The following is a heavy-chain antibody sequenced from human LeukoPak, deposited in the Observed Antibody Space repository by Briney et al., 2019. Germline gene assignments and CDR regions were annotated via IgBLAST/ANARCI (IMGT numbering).Heavy chain of an antibody. V-gene: IGHV3-66*01. CDR1: EFSVGSNY. D-gene: IGHD6-19*01. CDR3: ARSDSSGWYWNAFDI. Sequence: GGSLRLSCAASEFSVGSNYMTWVRQAPGKGLEWVSLIYSGGSTYYADSVKGRFTISRDNSKNTLYLQMGSLRAEDMAVYYCARSDSSGWYWNAFDIWGQGTMVTVSS. J-gene: IGHJ3*02. CDR2: IYSGGST.